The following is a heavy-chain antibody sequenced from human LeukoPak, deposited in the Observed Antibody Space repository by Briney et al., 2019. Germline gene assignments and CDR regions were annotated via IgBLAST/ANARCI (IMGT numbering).Heavy chain of an antibody. CDR2: INPNSGGT. Sequence: ASVKVSCKASGYTFTGYYMHWVRQAPGQGLEWMGWINPNSGGTNYAQKFQGWVTMTRDTSISTAYMELSRLRSDDTAVYYCARDGTGAAPEYYYYGMDVWGQGTTVTVSS. CDR3: ARDGTGAAPEYYYYGMDV. D-gene: IGHD6-13*01. CDR1: GYTFTGYY. V-gene: IGHV1-2*04. J-gene: IGHJ6*02.